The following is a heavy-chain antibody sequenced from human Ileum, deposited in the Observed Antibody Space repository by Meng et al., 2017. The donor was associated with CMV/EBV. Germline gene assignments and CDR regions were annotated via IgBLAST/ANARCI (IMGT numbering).Heavy chain of an antibody. CDR2: IYYSGST. Sequence: QVQLQESGPGLATPSETLSLTCTVTGGSISSGTYYWAWIRQSPGKGLEWIGSIYYSGSTYDNPSLKSRVTMSVDTFKNQFSLKLTSVAAADTAVYYCAGDWGPYSSRGYFDPWGQGTLVTVSS. D-gene: IGHD6-13*01. CDR1: GGSISSGTYY. V-gene: IGHV4-39*07. J-gene: IGHJ5*02. CDR3: AGDWGPYSSRGYFDP.